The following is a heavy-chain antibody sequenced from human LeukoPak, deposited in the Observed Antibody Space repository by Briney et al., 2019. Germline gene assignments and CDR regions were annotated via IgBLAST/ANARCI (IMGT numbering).Heavy chain of an antibody. D-gene: IGHD3-10*01. CDR2: ISYDGVDK. CDR3: AKDRAMVRGVTWFDP. V-gene: IGHV3-30-3*01. Sequence: PGGSLRLSCAASQFIFGNYAMHWVRQAPGKGLEWVATISYDGVDKYYADSVKGRFTISRDNSKNTLYLQMNSLRAEDTAVYYCAKDRAMVRGVTWFDPWGQGTLVTVSS. CDR1: QFIFGNYA. J-gene: IGHJ5*02.